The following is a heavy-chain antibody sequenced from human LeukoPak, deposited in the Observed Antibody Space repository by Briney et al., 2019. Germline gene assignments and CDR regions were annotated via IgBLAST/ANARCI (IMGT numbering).Heavy chain of an antibody. D-gene: IGHD4-23*01. J-gene: IGHJ3*02. CDR2: ISYDGSNK. CDR1: GFTFSSYA. CDR3: ARVYNYGGLADAFDI. Sequence: GGSLRLSCAASGFTFSSYAMHWVRQAPGKGLEWVAVISYDGSNKYYADSVKGRFTISRDNSKNTLYLQMDSLRAEDTAVYYCARVYNYGGLADAFDIWGQGTMVTVSS. V-gene: IGHV3-30-3*01.